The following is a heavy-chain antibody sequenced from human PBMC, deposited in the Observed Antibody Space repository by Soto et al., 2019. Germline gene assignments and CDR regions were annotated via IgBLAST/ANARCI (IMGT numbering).Heavy chain of an antibody. CDR1: GGSLSCYY. CDR3: ARVATIRSVYYYYGMDV. V-gene: IGHV4-59*06. CDR2: IYYSGST. Sequence: PSETLSLTCAVNGGSLSCYYWSWIRQSPGKGLEWIGYIYYSGSTYYSPSLKSRVTISVDTSKNQFSLKLSSVTAADTAVYYCARVATIRSVYYYYGMDVWGQGTTVTVSS. J-gene: IGHJ6*02. D-gene: IGHD5-12*01.